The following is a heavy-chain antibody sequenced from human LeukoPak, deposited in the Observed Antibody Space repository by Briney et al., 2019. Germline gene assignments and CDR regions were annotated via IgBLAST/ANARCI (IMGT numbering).Heavy chain of an antibody. V-gene: IGHV3-49*04. CDR2: IRSKAYGGTT. Sequence: GGSLRLSCTASGFTFGDYSMNWVRQAPGKGLEWVGFIRSKAYGGTTEYAASVKCRFTISRDDSKSIAYLQMNSLKTEDTAVYYCTRGRRATHDYWGQGTLVTVSS. D-gene: IGHD1-26*01. J-gene: IGHJ4*02. CDR3: TRGRRATHDY. CDR1: GFTFGDYS.